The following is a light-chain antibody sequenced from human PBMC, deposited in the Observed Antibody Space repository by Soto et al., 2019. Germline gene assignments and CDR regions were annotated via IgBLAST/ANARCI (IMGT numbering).Light chain of an antibody. CDR2: GAS. Sequence: EIMMTQSPATLSVSPGERATLSCRASQSVRSNLAWYQQKPGQAPRLLIYGASTRATGIPARFSGSGSGTEFTLTINSLQSEDFAVYYCQQYNRAWTFGPGTKVEIK. CDR3: QQYNRAWT. J-gene: IGKJ1*01. CDR1: QSVRSN. V-gene: IGKV3-15*01.